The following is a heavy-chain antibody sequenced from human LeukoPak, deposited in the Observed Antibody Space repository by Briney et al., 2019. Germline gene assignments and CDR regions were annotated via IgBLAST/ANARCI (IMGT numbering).Heavy chain of an antibody. Sequence: ASVKVSCKASGYTFTGYYMHWVRQAPGQGLEWMGWINPDSGGTHYAQKFQGWVTMTRDTSISTAYMELSRLRSDDTAVYYCARGVAVAGLPWYYYGMDVWGQGTTVTVSS. CDR1: GYTFTGYY. J-gene: IGHJ6*02. V-gene: IGHV1-2*04. CDR2: INPDSGGT. D-gene: IGHD6-19*01. CDR3: ARGVAVAGLPWYYYGMDV.